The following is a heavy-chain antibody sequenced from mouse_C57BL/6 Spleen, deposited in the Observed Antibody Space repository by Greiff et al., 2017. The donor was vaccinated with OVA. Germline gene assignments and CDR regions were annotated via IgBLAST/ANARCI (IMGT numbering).Heavy chain of an antibody. V-gene: IGHV3-6*01. CDR2: ISYDGSN. Sequence: ESGPGLMKPSQSLSLTCSVTGYSITSGYYWNWIRQFPGNKLEWMGYISYDGSNNYNPSLKNRISITRDTSKNQFFLKLNSVTTEETATYYCAREDGNYGWYFDVWGTGTTVTVSS. CDR3: AREDGNYGWYFDV. CDR1: GYSITSGYY. J-gene: IGHJ1*03. D-gene: IGHD2-1*01.